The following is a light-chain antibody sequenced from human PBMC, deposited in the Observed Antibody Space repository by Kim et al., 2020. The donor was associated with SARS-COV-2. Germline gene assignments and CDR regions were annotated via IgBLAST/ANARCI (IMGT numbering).Light chain of an antibody. Sequence: QSVLTQPPSVSGAPGQRVTIPCTGSSSNIGAGYDVHWYQQSPGTAPKLLIYGNNNRPSGVPDRFSGSKSGTSASLAITGLQAEDEADYYCQSYDSSLSGSWVFGGGTQLTV. CDR2: GNN. CDR1: SSNIGAGYD. J-gene: IGLJ3*02. V-gene: IGLV1-40*01. CDR3: QSYDSSLSGSWV.